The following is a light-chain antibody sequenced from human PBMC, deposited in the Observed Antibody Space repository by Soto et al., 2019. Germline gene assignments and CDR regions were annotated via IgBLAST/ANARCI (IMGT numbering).Light chain of an antibody. CDR2: GAS. CDR1: QSVSSN. V-gene: IGKV3-15*01. Sequence: EIVMTQSPATLSVSPGERATLSCRASQSVSSNLAWYQQKPGQAPRLLIYGASIRATGIPARFSGSGSGTEFTLPISSLQSEDFAVYYCQQYNNWPPWTFGQGTKVDI. CDR3: QQYNNWPPWT. J-gene: IGKJ1*01.